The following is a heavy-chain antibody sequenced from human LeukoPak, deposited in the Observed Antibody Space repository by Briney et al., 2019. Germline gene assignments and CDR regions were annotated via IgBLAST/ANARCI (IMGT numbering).Heavy chain of an antibody. CDR1: EFSLGTYT. CDR3: ARGFPPTTYYSGSGSSDF. Sequence: GGSLEPPVAPPEFSLGTYTWNWSPRAPGGGLEGLPYIRISSSTIYYADSVRGRFTVSRDNAKSSLFLQMNSLRAEDTAVYYCARGFPPTTYYSGSGSSDFWGQGTLVTVSS. J-gene: IGHJ4*02. D-gene: IGHD3-10*01. CDR2: IRISSSTI. V-gene: IGHV3-48*04.